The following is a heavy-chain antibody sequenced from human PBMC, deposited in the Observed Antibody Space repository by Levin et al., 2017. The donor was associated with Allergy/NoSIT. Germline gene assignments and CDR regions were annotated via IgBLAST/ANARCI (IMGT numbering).Heavy chain of an antibody. CDR1: GFTFSSYG. Sequence: LSLTCAASGFTFSSYGMHWVRQAPGKGLEWVAVISYDGSNKYYADSVKGRFTISRDNSKNTLYLQMNSLRAEDTAVYYCAKDREVTTYYFDYWGQGTLVTVSS. D-gene: IGHD4-17*01. CDR3: AKDREVTTYYFDY. CDR2: ISYDGSNK. V-gene: IGHV3-30*18. J-gene: IGHJ4*02.